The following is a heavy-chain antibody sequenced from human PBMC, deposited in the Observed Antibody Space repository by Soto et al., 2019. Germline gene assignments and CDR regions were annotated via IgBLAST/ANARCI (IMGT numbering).Heavy chain of an antibody. Sequence: QVQLVESGGGVVQPGRSLRLSCAASGFTFSSYGMHWVRQAPGKGLEWVAVISYDGSNKYYADSVKGRFTISRDNSKNTLYLQMNSLRAEDTAVYYCAKGAAAGTRWWFDPWGQGTLVTVSS. CDR2: ISYDGSNK. D-gene: IGHD6-13*01. J-gene: IGHJ5*02. CDR3: AKGAAAGTRWWFDP. V-gene: IGHV3-30*18. CDR1: GFTFSSYG.